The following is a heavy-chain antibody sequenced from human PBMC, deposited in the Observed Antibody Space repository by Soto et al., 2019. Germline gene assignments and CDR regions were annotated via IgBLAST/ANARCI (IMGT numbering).Heavy chain of an antibody. Sequence: QVQLVQSGAEVRKPGASVKVSCKASGYTFSNYAINWVRQAPGQGLEWMGWISAYNGNTNYAQKLQGRVTMTTDTSTSTTYMELRSLRSDDTAVYYCARGSHFSGTYLYYFDYWGQGTLVTVSS. D-gene: IGHD3-10*01. CDR2: ISAYNGNT. CDR3: ARGSHFSGTYLYYFDY. J-gene: IGHJ4*02. V-gene: IGHV1-18*01. CDR1: GYTFSNYA.